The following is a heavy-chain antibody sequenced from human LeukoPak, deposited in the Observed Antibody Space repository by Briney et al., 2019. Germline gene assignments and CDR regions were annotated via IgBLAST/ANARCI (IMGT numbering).Heavy chain of an antibody. CDR1: GLNFGDSA. CDR3: AKESRNFDY. J-gene: IGHJ4*02. Sequence: GGSLRLSCVASGLNFGDSAMHWVRQAPGKGLEWVSLISYDGGSKFSADSVKGRFSISRDNNKNSLYLQMNSLTGEDTAMYYCAKESRNFDYWGQGTLVAVSS. CDR2: ISYDGGSK. V-gene: IGHV3-43*02.